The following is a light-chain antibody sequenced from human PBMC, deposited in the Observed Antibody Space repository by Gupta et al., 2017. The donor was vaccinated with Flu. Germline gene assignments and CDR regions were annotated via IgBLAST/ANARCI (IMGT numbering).Light chain of an antibody. CDR3: MQTLQTPLT. CDR2: LGS. J-gene: IGKJ4*01. Sequence: DIVMTQSPLSLTVTPGGPASISCRSSQSLLHSNGNNCLDWYVQKPGQSPQLLIYLGSNRASGVPDRFSGSGSGADFTLKISRVEAEDVGVYYCMQTLQTPLTFGGGTKVEIK. CDR1: QSLLHSNGNNC. V-gene: IGKV2-28*01.